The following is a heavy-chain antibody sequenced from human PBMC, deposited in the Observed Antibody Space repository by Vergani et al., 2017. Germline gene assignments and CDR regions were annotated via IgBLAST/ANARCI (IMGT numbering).Heavy chain of an antibody. D-gene: IGHD2-15*01. CDR1: GFTFSSYA. CDR2: ISGSGGST. Sequence: EVQLLESGGGLVKPGGSLRLSCAASGFTFSSYAMSWVRQAPGKGLEWVSAISGSGGSTYYADSVKGRFTISRDNSKNTLYLQMNSLRAEDTAVYYCAKSWGYCSGGSCYSSNHFDYWGQGTLVTVSS. CDR3: AKSWGYCSGGSCYSSNHFDY. J-gene: IGHJ4*02. V-gene: IGHV3-23*01.